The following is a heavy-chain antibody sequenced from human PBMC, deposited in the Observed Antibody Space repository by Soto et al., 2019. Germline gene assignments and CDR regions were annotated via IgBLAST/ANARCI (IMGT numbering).Heavy chain of an antibody. J-gene: IGHJ4*01. D-gene: IGHD3-22*01. CDR3: TTDSYSSIIVVRFDY. V-gene: IGHV3-15*07. Sequence: GGSLRLSCAASGFTFSNAWINWVRQAPGKGLEWVGRIKSKTDGGTPDYAAPVKGRFAISRDDSKNMVYLQMNSLKTEDTGLYYCTTDSYSSIIVVRFDYWGHGTLVTVS. CDR2: IKSKTDGGTP. CDR1: GFTFSNAW.